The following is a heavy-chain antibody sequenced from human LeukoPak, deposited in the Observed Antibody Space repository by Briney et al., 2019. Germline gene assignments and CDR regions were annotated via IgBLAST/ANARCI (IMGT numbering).Heavy chain of an antibody. CDR2: IYYSGTT. CDR3: AGLRFDFWSGYTHPYFDY. D-gene: IGHD3-3*01. V-gene: IGHV4-39*01. CDR1: GGSISSSSYS. J-gene: IGHJ4*02. Sequence: SETLSLTCTVSGGSISSSSYSWGWSRQPPGKGLEWIGSIYYSGTTYYNPSLKSRVTISVDTSKIQFSLKLSSVAATDTAVYFCAGLRFDFWSGYTHPYFDYWGQGTLVTLYS.